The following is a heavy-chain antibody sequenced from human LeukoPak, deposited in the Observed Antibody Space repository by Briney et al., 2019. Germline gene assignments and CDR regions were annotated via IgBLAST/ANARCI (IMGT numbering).Heavy chain of an antibody. J-gene: IGHJ6*03. CDR2: IYTSGST. V-gene: IGHV4-4*07. CDR1: GGSISSYY. CDR3: ARGAGGWYPNYYYYMDV. D-gene: IGHD6-19*01. Sequence: SETLSLTCTVSGGSISSYYWSWIRQPAGKGPEWIGRIYTSGSTNYNPSLKSRVTMSVDTSKNQFSLKLSSVTAADTAVYYCARGAGGWYPNYYYYMDVWGKGTTVTISS.